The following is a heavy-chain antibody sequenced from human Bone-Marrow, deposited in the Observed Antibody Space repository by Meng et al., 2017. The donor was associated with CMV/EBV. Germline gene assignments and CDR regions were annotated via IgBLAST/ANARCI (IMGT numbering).Heavy chain of an antibody. V-gene: IGHV3-30-3*01. CDR3: AREGKWDQLSGAFDM. CDR1: GFTFSSYA. D-gene: IGHD1-26*01. Sequence: GESLKISCAASGFTFSSYAMHWVRQAPGKGLEWVAVISYDGSNKYYADSVKGRFTISRDNSKNTLYLQMNSLRAEDTAVYYCAREGKWDQLSGAFDMWGQGTMVTVSS. CDR2: ISYDGSNK. J-gene: IGHJ3*02.